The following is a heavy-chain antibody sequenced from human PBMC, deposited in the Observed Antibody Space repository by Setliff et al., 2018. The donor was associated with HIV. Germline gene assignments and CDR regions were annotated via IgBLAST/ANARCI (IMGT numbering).Heavy chain of an antibody. CDR3: AKELAASGLGYFDS. D-gene: IGHD3-22*01. V-gene: IGHV3-23*01. CDR1: GFTFSNYA. J-gene: IGHJ4*02. CDR2: ILSTGERT. Sequence: GGSLRLSCAASGFTFSNYAMSWVRQVPGEGLEWVSAILSTGERTFYADSVKGRFTISRDNSKNTVYLQMNSLRAEDTAEYYCAKELAASGLGYFDSWGRGILVTV.